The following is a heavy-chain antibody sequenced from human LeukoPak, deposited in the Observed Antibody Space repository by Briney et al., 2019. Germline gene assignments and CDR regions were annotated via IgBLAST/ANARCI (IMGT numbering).Heavy chain of an antibody. CDR1: GYPFTTYY. Sequence: GASVKVSCKATGYPFTTYYLHWVRQAPGQGLEWVGFINPSGGSTSYAQNFQGRVTMTRDTSTNSVYMELSSLRSEDAAVYYCARNVGSGLDYWGQGTLLTVSS. CDR2: INPSGGST. J-gene: IGHJ4*02. V-gene: IGHV1-46*01. CDR3: ARNVGSGLDY. D-gene: IGHD1-26*01.